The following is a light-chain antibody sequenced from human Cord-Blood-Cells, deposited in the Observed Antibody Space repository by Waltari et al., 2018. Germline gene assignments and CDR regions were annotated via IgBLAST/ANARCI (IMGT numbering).Light chain of an antibody. Sequence: QSVLTQPPSVSGAPGQRVTISCTGSSSNIGAGYDVHWYQQLPGTAPKLLIYGNSKRPSGVPDRFSGSKPGTSASLAITGLQAEDEADYYCQSYDSSLSGYVCGTGTKVTVL. CDR3: QSYDSSLSGYV. CDR2: GNS. J-gene: IGLJ1*01. V-gene: IGLV1-40*01. CDR1: SSNIGAGYD.